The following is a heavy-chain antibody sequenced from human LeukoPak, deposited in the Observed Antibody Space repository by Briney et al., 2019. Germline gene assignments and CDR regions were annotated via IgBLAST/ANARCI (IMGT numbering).Heavy chain of an antibody. CDR2: ISGSGGST. Sequence: SGGSLRLSCAASGFTFSSYAMSWVRQAPGKGLERVSAISGSGGSTYYADSVKGRFTISRDNSKNTLYLQMNSLRAEDTAVYYCAKPAAGSYYYYAMDVWGQGTTVTVSS. CDR3: AKPAAGSYYYYAMDV. CDR1: GFTFSSYA. V-gene: IGHV3-23*01. J-gene: IGHJ6*02. D-gene: IGHD6-13*01.